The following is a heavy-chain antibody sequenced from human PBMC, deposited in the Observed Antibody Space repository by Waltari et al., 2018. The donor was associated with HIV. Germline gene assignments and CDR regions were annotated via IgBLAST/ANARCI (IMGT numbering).Heavy chain of an antibody. Sequence: QVQLQESGPGLVKPSETLSLTCTVSGGSIRTYFWTWIRQPAGKGLEWVGRISTTGTTNYNPSLKSRITMSLDTSNNHFSLSLTSVTAADTAVYYCAREETSGRPLADWGQGTLVTVSS. V-gene: IGHV4-4*07. CDR1: GGSIRTYF. J-gene: IGHJ4*02. D-gene: IGHD6-6*01. CDR2: ISTTGTT. CDR3: AREETSGRPLAD.